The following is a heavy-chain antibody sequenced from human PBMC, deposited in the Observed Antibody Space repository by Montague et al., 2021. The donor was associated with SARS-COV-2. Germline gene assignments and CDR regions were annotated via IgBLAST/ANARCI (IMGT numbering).Heavy chain of an antibody. V-gene: IGHV4-59*02. J-gene: IGHJ5*02. CDR1: GGSVSSYY. CDR2: IYYSGST. CDR3: ARAGGFYDYWSGYSSSAGFFDP. D-gene: IGHD3-3*01. Sequence: SETLSLTCTVSGGSVSSYYWSWIRQSPGNGLQWLGYIYYSGSTDYNPSLKSRVTMSVDTSKNQLSLRLNSVTTADTAVYFCARAGGFYDYWSGYSSSAGFFDPWGQGILVTVSS.